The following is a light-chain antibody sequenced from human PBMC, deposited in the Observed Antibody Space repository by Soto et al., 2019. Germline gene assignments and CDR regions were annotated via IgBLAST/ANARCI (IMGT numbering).Light chain of an antibody. Sequence: IQMTQSPSSLSASVGDRVTITCRASQSISSYLNWYQQKPGKAPKLLIYAASSLQSGVPSRFSGSGSGTDFTLTISSLQTEEFATYYCQQRYSTPRTFGQGTKVDI. J-gene: IGKJ1*01. V-gene: IGKV1-39*01. CDR1: QSISSY. CDR3: QQRYSTPRT. CDR2: AAS.